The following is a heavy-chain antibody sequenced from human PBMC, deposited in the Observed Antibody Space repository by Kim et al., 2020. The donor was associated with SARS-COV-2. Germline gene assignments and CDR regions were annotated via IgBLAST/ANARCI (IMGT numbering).Heavy chain of an antibody. D-gene: IGHD3-3*01. CDR2: ISGSGGST. CDR1: GFTFSSYA. CDR3: AKVEGDTIFGVVNSLYYYYGMDV. V-gene: IGHV3-23*01. J-gene: IGHJ6*02. Sequence: GGSLRLSCAASGFTFSSYAMSWVRQAPGKGLEWVSAISGSGGSTYYADSVKGRFTISRDNSKNTLYLQMNSLRAEDTAVYYCAKVEGDTIFGVVNSLYYYYGMDVWGQGTTVTVSS.